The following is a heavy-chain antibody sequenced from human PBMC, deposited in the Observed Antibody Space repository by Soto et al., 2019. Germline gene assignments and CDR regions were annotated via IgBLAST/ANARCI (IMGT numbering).Heavy chain of an antibody. CDR3: ARTQEWLHPTLDY. J-gene: IGHJ4*02. D-gene: IGHD5-12*01. CDR2: IVPIYRTA. CDR1: GVTFSSYR. V-gene: IGHV1-69*13. Sequence: SVKVSCKASGVTFSSYRINWVRQAPGQGLEWVGGIVPIYRTADYAQKFQGRVTITADESARTSYMELRSLKSQDTAVYYCARTQEWLHPTLDYWGQGTLVTVSS.